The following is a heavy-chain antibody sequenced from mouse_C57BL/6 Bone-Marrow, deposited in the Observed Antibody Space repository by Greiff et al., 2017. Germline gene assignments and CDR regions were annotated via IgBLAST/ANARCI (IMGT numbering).Heavy chain of an antibody. Sequence: ESGPGLVKPSQSLSLTCSVTGYSITSGYYWNWIRQFPGNKLEWMGYISYDGSNNYNPSLKNRISITRDTSKNQFFLKLNSVTTEDTATYYCARAIITTVVAHWGQGTLVTVSA. V-gene: IGHV3-6*01. CDR2: ISYDGSN. D-gene: IGHD1-1*01. CDR1: GYSITSGYY. CDR3: ARAIITTVVAH. J-gene: IGHJ3*01.